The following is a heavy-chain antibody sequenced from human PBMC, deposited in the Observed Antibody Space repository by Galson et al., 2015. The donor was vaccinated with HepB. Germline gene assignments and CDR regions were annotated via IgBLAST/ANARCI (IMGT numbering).Heavy chain of an antibody. Sequence: LRLSCAGSGFTFSGYAMNWVRQAPGKGLEWVSYITSSSATTYCADSVKGRFTISRDNAKNSLFLQMNSLRAEDTAVYYCARDRPNYYFDYWGQGTLVTVSS. V-gene: IGHV3-48*04. CDR1: GFTFSGYA. J-gene: IGHJ4*02. CDR2: ITSSSATT. CDR3: ARDRPNYYFDY.